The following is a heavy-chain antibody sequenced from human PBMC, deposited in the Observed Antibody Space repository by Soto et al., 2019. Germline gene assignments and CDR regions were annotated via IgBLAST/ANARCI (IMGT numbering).Heavy chain of an antibody. CDR3: ARGKLVAYGDYVDAFDI. J-gene: IGHJ3*02. V-gene: IGHV3-30-3*01. D-gene: IGHD4-17*01. Sequence: GGSLRLSCAASGFTFSSYAMHWVRQAPGKGLEWVAVISYDGSNKYYADSVKGRFTISRDNSKNTLYLQMNSLRAEDTAVYYCARGKLVAYGDYVDAFDIWGQGTMVTVSS. CDR1: GFTFSSYA. CDR2: ISYDGSNK.